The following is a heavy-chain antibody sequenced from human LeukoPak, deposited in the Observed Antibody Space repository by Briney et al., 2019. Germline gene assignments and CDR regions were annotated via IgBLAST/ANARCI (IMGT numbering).Heavy chain of an antibody. CDR1: GFTFSSYA. CDR2: ITGSGGST. CDR3: AKDRYTSSWLDSFDI. J-gene: IGHJ3*02. D-gene: IGHD6-13*01. Sequence: GGSLRLSCAASGFTFSSYAMSWVRQAPGKGLEWVSAITGSGGSTYYPDSVKGRFTISRDNSKNALYLQMNSLRAEDTAVYYCAKDRYTSSWLDSFDIWGQGTMVTVSS. V-gene: IGHV3-23*01.